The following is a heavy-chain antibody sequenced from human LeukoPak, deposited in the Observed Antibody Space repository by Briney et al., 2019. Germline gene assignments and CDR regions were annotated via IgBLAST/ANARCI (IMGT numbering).Heavy chain of an antibody. V-gene: IGHV3-21*01. CDR2: ISSSSIYI. CDR1: GFTVSSNY. Sequence: GGSLRLSCAASGFTVSSNYMSWVRQAPGKGLEWVSSISSSSIYIYYVDSVKGRFTISRDNAKNSLYLQMNSLRAEDTAVYYCARSRRDTLGATTVDYWGQGTLVTVSS. CDR3: ARSRRDTLGATTVDY. D-gene: IGHD1-26*01. J-gene: IGHJ4*02.